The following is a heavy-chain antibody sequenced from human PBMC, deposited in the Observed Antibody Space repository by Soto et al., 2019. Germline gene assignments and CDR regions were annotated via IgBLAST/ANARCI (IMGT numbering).Heavy chain of an antibody. CDR2: INPNSGVA. CDR1: GYTFTAYY. D-gene: IGHD5-12*01. V-gene: IGHV1-2*02. J-gene: IGHJ6*02. CDR3: ARQGSGSEYPQYFYYGMDV. Sequence: VELVQSGAEVEKPGAAVRISCKTSGYTFTAYYIHWVRQAPGQGLEWMGWINPNSGVANYAQNFQGRVTMTRDTSISTVYMELTKMRSEDTTIYYCARQGSGSEYPQYFYYGMDVWARGPRPPPP.